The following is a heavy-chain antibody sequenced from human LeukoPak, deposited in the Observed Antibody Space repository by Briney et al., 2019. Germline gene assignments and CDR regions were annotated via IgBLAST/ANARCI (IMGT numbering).Heavy chain of an antibody. CDR1: GFTFDDYG. V-gene: IGHV3-20*04. CDR3: ARGWSSSWYFY. Sequence: LSGGSLRLSCAAFGFTFDDYGMSWVRQAPGKGLEWVSGINWNGGSTGYADSVKGRFTISRDNAKNSLYLQMNSLRAEDTALYYRARGWSSSWYFYWGQGTLVTVSS. D-gene: IGHD6-13*01. CDR2: INWNGGST. J-gene: IGHJ4*02.